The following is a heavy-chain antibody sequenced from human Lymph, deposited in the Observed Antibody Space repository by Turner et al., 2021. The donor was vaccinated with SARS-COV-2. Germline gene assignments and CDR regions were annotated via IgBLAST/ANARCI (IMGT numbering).Heavy chain of an antibody. CDR1: GFTFSTYS. CDR2: ISSSSSYI. CDR3: ARDIPTTADYFDY. Sequence: EVQLVESGGGLVKPGGSLRLSCAASGFTFSTYSMNWVRQAPGKGLEWISSISSSSSYISYADSVKGRFTISRDDAKNSLYLQMNSLRAEDTAVYYCARDIPTTADYFDYWGQGTLVTVSS. V-gene: IGHV3-21*01. D-gene: IGHD4-17*01. J-gene: IGHJ4*02.